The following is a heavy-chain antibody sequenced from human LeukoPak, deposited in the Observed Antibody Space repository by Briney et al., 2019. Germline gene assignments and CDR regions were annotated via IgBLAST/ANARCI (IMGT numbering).Heavy chain of an antibody. D-gene: IGHD3-3*01. CDR1: GFTFSSYG. CDR3: ARDRAIFGVVLGAFDI. J-gene: IGHJ3*02. V-gene: IGHV3-30*02. CDR2: IRYDGSNK. Sequence: GGSLRLSCAASGFTFSSYGMHWVRQAPGKGLEWVAFIRYDGSNKYYADSVKGRFTISRDNAKNSLYLQMNSLRAEDTAVYYCARDRAIFGVVLGAFDIWGQGTMVTVSS.